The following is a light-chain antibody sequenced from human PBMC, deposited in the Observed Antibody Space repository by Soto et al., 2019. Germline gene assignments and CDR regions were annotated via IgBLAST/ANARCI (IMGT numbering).Light chain of an antibody. CDR3: TSRTTSTTMK. CDR2: DVN. CDR1: SSDVGAYNY. J-gene: IGLJ2*01. Sequence: QSVLTQPASVSGSPGQSITISCTGTSSDVGAYNYVSWYQQHPGKAPKLMIYDVNIRPSGVSNRFSGSKSGNTASLTISGLQAEDEADYYCTSRTTSTTMKFGGGIKVTIL. V-gene: IGLV2-14*01.